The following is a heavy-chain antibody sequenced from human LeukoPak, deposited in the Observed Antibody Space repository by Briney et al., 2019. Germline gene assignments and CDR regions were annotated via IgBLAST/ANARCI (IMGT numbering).Heavy chain of an antibody. CDR1: GYTFTGYY. J-gene: IGHJ4*02. CDR2: INPKSGDT. V-gene: IGHV1-2*02. D-gene: IGHD4-23*01. CDR3: ARGLRWELPGYYFDY. Sequence: ASVKVSCKASGYTFTGYYFHWVRLAPGQGPEWMGWINPKSGDTDYAQKFQGRVTMTRDTSISTAYMELSRLTSDDTAIYYCARGLRWELPGYYFDYWGQGTLVTVSS.